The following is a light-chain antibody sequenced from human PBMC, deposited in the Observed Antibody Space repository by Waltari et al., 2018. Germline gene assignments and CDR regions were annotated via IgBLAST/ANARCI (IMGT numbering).Light chain of an antibody. CDR2: DVS. CDR3: NSYAGSSSWV. V-gene: IGLV2-14*01. CDR1: SSDVGFSNY. J-gene: IGLJ3*02. Sequence: QSALTQPASVSGSPGQSITIPCTGTSSDVGFSNYVSWYQQHPGKAPKLIIYDVSERPSGVSDRFSGSKSGNTASLTISGLQAEDEADYYCNSYAGSSSWVFGGGTKLTVL.